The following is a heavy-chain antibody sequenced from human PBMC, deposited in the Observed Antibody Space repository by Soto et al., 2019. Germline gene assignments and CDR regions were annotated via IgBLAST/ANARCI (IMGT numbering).Heavy chain of an antibody. CDR2: INHSGST. J-gene: IGHJ4*02. Sequence: SETLSLTCAVYGGSFSCYYWSWIRQPPGQGLEWIGEINHSGSTNYNPSLKSRVTISVDTSKNQFSLKLSSVTAADTAVYYCARARTGTITWPPKYYFNYWGQGTLVTVSS. D-gene: IGHD1-7*01. CDR1: GGSFSCYY. V-gene: IGHV4-34*01. CDR3: ARARTGTITWPPKYYFNY.